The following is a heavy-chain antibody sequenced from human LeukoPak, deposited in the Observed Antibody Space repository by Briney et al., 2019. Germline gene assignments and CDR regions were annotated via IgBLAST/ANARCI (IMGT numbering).Heavy chain of an antibody. D-gene: IGHD2-2*01. CDR1: GYTFIGYC. CDR3: ARDPQEVVPAVTFDY. V-gene: IGHV1-2*02. CDR2: INPNSGGT. J-gene: IGHJ4*02. Sequence: GASVKVSCKASGYTFIGYCIHWVRQAPGQALEWMGWINPNSGGTNYAQKFQGRVTVTRDTSISTAYMELSRLRSDDTAVYYCARDPQEVVPAVTFDYWGQGTLVTVSS.